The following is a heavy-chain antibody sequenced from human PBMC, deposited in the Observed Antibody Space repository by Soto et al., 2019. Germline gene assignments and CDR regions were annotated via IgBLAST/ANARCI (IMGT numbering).Heavy chain of an antibody. J-gene: IGHJ4*02. Sequence: SETLSLTCAVSGGSISSSNWWSWVRQPPGKGLEWIGEIYHSGSTNYNPSLKSRVTISVDKSKNQFSLKLSSVPAADTAGYYCAVGYCSGGSCYGDDGRRFDYWGQGTLVTVSS. CDR3: AVGYCSGGSCYGDDGRRFDY. V-gene: IGHV4-4*02. CDR1: GGSISSSNW. D-gene: IGHD2-15*01. CDR2: IYHSGST.